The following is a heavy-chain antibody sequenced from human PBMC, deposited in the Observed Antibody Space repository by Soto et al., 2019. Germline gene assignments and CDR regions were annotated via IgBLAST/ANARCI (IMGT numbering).Heavy chain of an antibody. CDR3: ARYDVLCDGGRCYGIPLDV. CDR2: IQSGGTT. D-gene: IGHD2-15*01. Sequence: EVQLVESGGGLVQPGGSLRLSCAASGFTVSRKYVTWVRQAPGKGLEWVSLIQSGGTTYYADSVKGRFTISRDTSENTLHLQTDSLRVEDTAVYYCARYDVLCDGGRCYGIPLDVWGTGTTVTVSS. V-gene: IGHV3-66*01. CDR1: GFTVSRKY. J-gene: IGHJ6*04.